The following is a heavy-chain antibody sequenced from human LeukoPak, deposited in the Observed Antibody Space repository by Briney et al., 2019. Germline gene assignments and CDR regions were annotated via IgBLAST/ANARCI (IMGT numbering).Heavy chain of an antibody. V-gene: IGHV4-59*01. Sequence: SETLSLTCTVSGGSISSYYWSWIRQAPGKGLEWIGFISYSGYTSYSPSLKSRVAISVDTSKSQFSLRLSSMTAADTAIYYCARGRNDNGGMFFDSWAQGTLVTVSS. CDR3: ARGRNDNGGMFFDS. CDR1: GGSISSYY. CDR2: ISYSGYT. J-gene: IGHJ4*02. D-gene: IGHD4-23*01.